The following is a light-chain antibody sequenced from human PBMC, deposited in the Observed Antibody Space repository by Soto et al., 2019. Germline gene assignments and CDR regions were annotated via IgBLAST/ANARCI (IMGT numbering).Light chain of an antibody. Sequence: EILLTQSPATLSLSPGERATLSCRASQSVSSYLAWYQQKPGQAPRLLIYDASNRATGIPARFSGSGSGTDFTLTISSLEPEDFALYYCQQRTNWLFTFGPGTKVDIK. CDR2: DAS. V-gene: IGKV3-11*01. J-gene: IGKJ3*01. CDR3: QQRTNWLFT. CDR1: QSVSSY.